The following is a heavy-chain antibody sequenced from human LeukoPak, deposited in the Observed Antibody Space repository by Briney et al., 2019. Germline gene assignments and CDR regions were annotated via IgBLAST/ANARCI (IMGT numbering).Heavy chain of an antibody. J-gene: IGHJ6*03. Sequence: SETLSLTCNVSGGSIRGYYWSWIRQPPGKGLEWIGYIYSSGSTNYNPSLKSRVTMSVDTSKNQFSLKVSSVTAADTAVYYCARVYDSGSQAYFYYMDVWGKGTTVTISS. D-gene: IGHD3-10*01. CDR1: GGSIRGYY. V-gene: IGHV4-59*01. CDR2: IYSSGST. CDR3: ARVYDSGSQAYFYYMDV.